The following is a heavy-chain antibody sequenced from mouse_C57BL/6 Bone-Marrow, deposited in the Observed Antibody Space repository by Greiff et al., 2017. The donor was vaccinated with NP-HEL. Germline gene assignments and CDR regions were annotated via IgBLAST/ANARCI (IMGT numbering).Heavy chain of an antibody. D-gene: IGHD1-1*01. CDR3: TTILRDYAMDY. V-gene: IGHV14-4*01. CDR2: IDPENGDT. Sequence: EVQLQESGAELVRPGASVKLSCTASGFTITDDYMHWVKQRPEQGLEWIGWIDPENGDTEYASKFQGKATITADTSSTTAYLQRSSLTSEDTAVYYCTTILRDYAMDYWGQGTSVTVSS. J-gene: IGHJ4*01. CDR1: GFTITDDY.